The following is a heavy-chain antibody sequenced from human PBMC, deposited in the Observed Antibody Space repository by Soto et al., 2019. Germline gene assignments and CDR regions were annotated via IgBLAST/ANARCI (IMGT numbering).Heavy chain of an antibody. V-gene: IGHV3-74*01. CDR2: INSDGSST. CDR3: ARDLAPSGAGSFDI. J-gene: IGHJ3*02. D-gene: IGHD3-3*01. CDR1: GFTFSSYW. Sequence: EVQLVESGGGLVQPGGSLRLSCAASGFTFSSYWMHWVRQAPGKGMVWVSRINSDGSSTRYADSVKGRFTISRDNAKSTLYLQMNSLRAEDTAVYYCARDLAPSGAGSFDIWGQGTMITVSS.